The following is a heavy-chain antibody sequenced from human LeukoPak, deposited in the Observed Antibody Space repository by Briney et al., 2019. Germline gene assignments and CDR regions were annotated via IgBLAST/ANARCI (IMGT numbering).Heavy chain of an antibody. CDR3: ARGEWLGNYYYYGMDV. D-gene: IGHD6-19*01. Sequence: DSAQVCCKASGYTFTRYGISWVRKAPGQGLEWMGWISAYNGNTNYAQKLQGRVTMTTDTSTSTAYMELRSLRSDDTAVYYCARGEWLGNYYYYGMDVWGKGTTVTVSS. CDR1: GYTFTRYG. CDR2: ISAYNGNT. V-gene: IGHV1-18*04. J-gene: IGHJ6*04.